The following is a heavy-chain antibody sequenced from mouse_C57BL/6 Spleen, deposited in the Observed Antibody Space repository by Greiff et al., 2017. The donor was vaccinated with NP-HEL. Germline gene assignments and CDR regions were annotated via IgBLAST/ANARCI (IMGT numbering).Heavy chain of an antibody. D-gene: IGHD3-2*02. CDR2: INPNYGTT. V-gene: IGHV1-39*01. J-gene: IGHJ4*01. CDR1: GYSFTDYN. Sequence: EVQLQESGPELVKPGASVKISCKASGYSFTDYNMNWVKQSKGKSLEWIGVINPNYGTTSYNQKFKGKATLTVDQSSSTDYMQLNSLTSEDSAVYYCARGGIRENAMDYWGQGTSVTVSS. CDR3: ARGGIRENAMDY.